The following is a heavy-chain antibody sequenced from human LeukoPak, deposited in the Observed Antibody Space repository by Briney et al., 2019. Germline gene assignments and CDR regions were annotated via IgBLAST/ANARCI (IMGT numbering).Heavy chain of an antibody. D-gene: IGHD5-18*01. J-gene: IGHJ4*02. Sequence: ASVNVSCKTSGYTFTSYGVSWVRQAPGQRLEWMGWISTYNYNTYFAQKFRGRVTLTKDTSTSTVYMELRNLRSDDSAIYYCARQVDTTMALPDYWGQGTLVTVSS. CDR2: ISTYNYNT. CDR3: ARQVDTTMALPDY. CDR1: GYTFTSYG. V-gene: IGHV1-18*01.